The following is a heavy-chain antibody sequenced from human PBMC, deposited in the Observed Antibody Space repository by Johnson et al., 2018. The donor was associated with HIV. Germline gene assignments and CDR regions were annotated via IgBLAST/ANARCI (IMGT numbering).Heavy chain of an antibody. CDR2: ISYDGSNK. CDR1: GFTFSSYA. J-gene: IGHJ3*02. D-gene: IGHD3-22*01. CDR3: ARDLDYYDSSGYQAISYAFDI. Sequence: VQLVESGGGVVQPGRSLRLSCAASGFTFSSYAMHWVRQAPGKGLEWVAVISYDGSNKYYADPVKGRFPISRDNSKTTLYLQMNSVRAEDTAVYYCARDLDYYDSSGYQAISYAFDIWGQGTMVTVSS. V-gene: IGHV3-30-3*01.